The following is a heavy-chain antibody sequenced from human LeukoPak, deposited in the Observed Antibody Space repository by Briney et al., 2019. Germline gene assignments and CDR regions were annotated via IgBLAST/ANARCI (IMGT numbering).Heavy chain of an antibody. CDR3: ARISSTSFIGY. Sequence: SETLSLTCTVSGGSISSYYWSWIRQPPGNGLEWIGYIYYSGSTNYNPSLKSRVTISVDTSKNQFSLKLSSVTAADTAVYYCARISSTSFIGYWGQGTLVTVSS. J-gene: IGHJ4*02. D-gene: IGHD2-2*01. CDR1: GGSISSYY. V-gene: IGHV4-59*12. CDR2: IYYSGST.